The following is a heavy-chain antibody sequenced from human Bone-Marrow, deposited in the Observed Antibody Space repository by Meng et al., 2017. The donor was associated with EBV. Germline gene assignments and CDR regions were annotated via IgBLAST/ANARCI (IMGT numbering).Heavy chain of an antibody. Sequence: VQVGQFGAEVKKPGASVKVSCKPSGGPFRNYAISRVRSAPGQGLEWLGGFLPTLGAPNYAQKFHGRVSITADESTSTHYMDLSSLRSEDTAMYYCASESGRGYTPDYWGQGTLVTVSS. J-gene: IGHJ4*02. V-gene: IGHV1-69*01. CDR3: ASESGRGYTPDY. CDR2: FLPTLGAP. D-gene: IGHD3-10*01. CDR1: GGPFRNYA.